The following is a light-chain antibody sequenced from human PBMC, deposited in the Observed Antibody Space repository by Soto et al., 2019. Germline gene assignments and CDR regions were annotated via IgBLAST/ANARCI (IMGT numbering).Light chain of an antibody. J-gene: IGKJ1*01. CDR2: AAS. CDR3: QQSYSVPR. Sequence: DIQMTQSPSSLSASVGERVTISCRASRSISNYLNWYQHKSGKAPRLLIYAASSLQTGVPSRFSGTGAGTAFTLTITNLQTEDSATYYCQQSYSVPRFGPGTKVDLK. CDR1: RSISNY. V-gene: IGKV1-39*01.